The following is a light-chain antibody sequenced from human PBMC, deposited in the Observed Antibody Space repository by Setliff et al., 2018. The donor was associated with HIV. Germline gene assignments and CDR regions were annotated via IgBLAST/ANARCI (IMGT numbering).Light chain of an antibody. J-gene: IGLJ1*01. CDR1: SSDVGGYDF. CDR3: ASYRSPATYV. Sequence: QSALAQPASVSGSPGQSITISCIGTSSDVGGYDFVSWYQQRPEKAPKIIIFDVSERPSGVSHRFSGSKSGNTASLTISGLQTEDEGDYFCASYRSPATYVFGIGTKVTVL. CDR2: DVS. V-gene: IGLV2-14*03.